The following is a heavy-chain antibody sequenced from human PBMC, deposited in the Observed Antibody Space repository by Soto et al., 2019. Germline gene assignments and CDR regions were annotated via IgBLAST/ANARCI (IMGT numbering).Heavy chain of an antibody. CDR2: VYHSGST. CDR3: AREARTLDWFFDL. D-gene: IGHD6-6*01. J-gene: IGHJ2*01. CDR1: GYSVSHDYY. V-gene: IGHV4-38-2*01. Sequence: PSETLSLTCAVSGYSVSHDYYWAWIRQPPGKELEWIGNVYHSGSTYYNPSLKSRLNISLDVSKNQFSLKLSSVTAADTAVYYCAREARTLDWFFDLWGRGTLVTVSS.